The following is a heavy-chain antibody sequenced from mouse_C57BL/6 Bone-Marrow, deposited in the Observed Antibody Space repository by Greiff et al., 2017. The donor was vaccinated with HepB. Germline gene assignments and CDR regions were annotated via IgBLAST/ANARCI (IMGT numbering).Heavy chain of an antibody. CDR2: IYPGDGDT. CDR1: GYAFSSSW. J-gene: IGHJ4*01. V-gene: IGHV1-82*01. Sequence: VQLQQSGPELVNPGASVKISCKASGYAFSSSWMNWVKQRPGKGLEWIGRIYPGDGDTNYNGKFKGKATLTADKSSSTAYMQLSSLTSEDSAVYFCARERDYAMDYWGQGTSVTVSS. CDR3: ARERDYAMDY.